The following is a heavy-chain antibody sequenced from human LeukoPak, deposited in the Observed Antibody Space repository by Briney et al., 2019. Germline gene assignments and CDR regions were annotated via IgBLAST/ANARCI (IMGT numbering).Heavy chain of an antibody. V-gene: IGHV4-39*01. CDR3: ARQRGVECYDFWSGYYYYFDY. CDR1: GGSISSSSYY. J-gene: IGHJ4*02. Sequence: SETLSLTCTVSGGSISSSSYYWGWIRQPPGKGLEWIVSIYYSGSTYYNPSLKSRVTISVDTSKNQFSLKLSSVTAADTAVYYCARQRGVECYDFWSGYYYYFDYWGQGTLVTVSS. D-gene: IGHD3-3*01. CDR2: IYYSGST.